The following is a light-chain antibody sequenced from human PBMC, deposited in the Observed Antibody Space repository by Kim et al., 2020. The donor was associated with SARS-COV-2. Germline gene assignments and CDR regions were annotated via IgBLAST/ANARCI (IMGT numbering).Light chain of an antibody. J-gene: IGLJ1*01. CDR3: QAWDSSTYV. CDR2: QDS. V-gene: IGLV3-1*01. CDR1: KLGDKF. Sequence: VSPGQTASITCSGDKLGDKFACWYQQKPGQSPVLVIYQDSRRPSGNPERFSGSNSGNTATLTISGTQAMDEADYYCQAWDSSTYVFGTGTKVTVL.